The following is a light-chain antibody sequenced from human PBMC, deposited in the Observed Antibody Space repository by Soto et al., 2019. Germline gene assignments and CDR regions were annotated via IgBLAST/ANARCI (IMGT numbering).Light chain of an antibody. CDR3: AAWDDNLNGRV. Sequence: QSVLTQPPSVSEAPRQRVTICCSGSQSNIGNNAVSWYQQLPGKAPKLLIYYDDLLPSGVSDRFSGSKSGTSASLAISGLQSEDEADYYCAAWDDNLNGRVFGGGTKVTVL. CDR1: QSNIGNNA. CDR2: YDD. V-gene: IGLV1-36*01. J-gene: IGLJ3*02.